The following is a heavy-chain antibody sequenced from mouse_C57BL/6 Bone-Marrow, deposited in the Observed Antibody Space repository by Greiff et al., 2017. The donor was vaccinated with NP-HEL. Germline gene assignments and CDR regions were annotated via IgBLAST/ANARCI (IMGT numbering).Heavy chain of an antibody. CDR1: GFSLTSYG. J-gene: IGHJ2*01. Sequence: VQLVESGPGLVQPSQSLSITCTVSGFSLTSYGVHWVRQSPGKGLEWLGVIWSGGSTDYNAAFISRLSISKDNSKSQVFFKMNSLQADDTAIYYCASMGLRRRDYFDYWGQGTTLTVSS. CDR2: IWSGGST. D-gene: IGHD2-2*01. CDR3: ASMGLRRRDYFDY. V-gene: IGHV2-2*01.